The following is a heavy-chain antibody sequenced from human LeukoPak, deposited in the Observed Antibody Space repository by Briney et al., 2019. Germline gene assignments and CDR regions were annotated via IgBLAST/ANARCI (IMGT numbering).Heavy chain of an antibody. Sequence: SETLSLTCAVSGGSISSGGYSWSWIRQPPGKGLEWIGYIYHSGSTYYNPSLKSRVTISVDTSKNQFSLKLSSVTAADTAVYYCARGRLITMVRVYYYGMDVWGQGTTVTVSS. D-gene: IGHD3-10*01. J-gene: IGHJ6*02. V-gene: IGHV4-30-2*01. CDR1: GGSISSGGYS. CDR2: IYHSGST. CDR3: ARGRLITMVRVYYYGMDV.